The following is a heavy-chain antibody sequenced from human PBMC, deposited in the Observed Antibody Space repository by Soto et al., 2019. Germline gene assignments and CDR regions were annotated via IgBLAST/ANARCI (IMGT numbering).Heavy chain of an antibody. CDR1: GFTFRNYA. Sequence: GSLRLSCAASGFTFRNYAMSWVRQAPGKGLEWVAAISGSGGNTYYADSVKGRFTISRDNSKNTLYLQMNSLRAEDTAGYYCARDGGFEPWCQGTLVTVS. J-gene: IGHJ5*02. CDR3: ARDGGFEP. V-gene: IGHV3-23*01. CDR2: ISGSGGNT.